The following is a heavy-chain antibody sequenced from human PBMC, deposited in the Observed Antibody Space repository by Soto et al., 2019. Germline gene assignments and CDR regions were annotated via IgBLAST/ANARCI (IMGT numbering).Heavy chain of an antibody. D-gene: IGHD6-19*01. CDR2: FDPEDGET. CDR1: GYTLTELS. V-gene: IGHV1-24*01. CDR3: AKEAIEGVAGTPPGFHP. J-gene: IGHJ5*02. Sequence: GASVKVSCKVSGYTLTELSMHWVRQAPGKGLEWMGGFDPEDGETIYAQKFQGRVTMTEDTSTDTAYMELSSLRSEDTAVYYCAKEAIEGVAGTPPGFHPWGQGPLVPVS.